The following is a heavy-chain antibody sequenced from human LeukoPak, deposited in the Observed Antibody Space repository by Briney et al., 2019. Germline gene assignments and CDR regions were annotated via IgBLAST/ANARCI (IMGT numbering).Heavy chain of an antibody. Sequence: ASVKVSCKVSGYTLTELSMHWVRQAPGKGLEWMGGFDPEDGETIYAQKFQGRVTMTEDTPTDTAYMELSSLRSEDTAVYYCATDKTQSPPYYYYGMDVWGQGTTVTVSS. CDR3: ATDKTQSPPYYYYGMDV. CDR2: FDPEDGET. J-gene: IGHJ6*02. CDR1: GYTLTELS. V-gene: IGHV1-24*01.